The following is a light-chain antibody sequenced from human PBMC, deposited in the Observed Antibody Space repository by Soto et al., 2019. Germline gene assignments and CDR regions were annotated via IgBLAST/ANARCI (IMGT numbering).Light chain of an antibody. J-gene: IGKJ1*01. V-gene: IGKV3-15*01. CDR3: QQYNNWWT. CDR1: QSVDSN. CDR2: GAS. Sequence: ILITQSPATLSVSPGERAALSCRASQSVDSNLAWYQQKPGQAPRLLIYGASTRATGISARFSGSGSGTEFTLTISSLQSEDFGVYYCQQYNNWWTFGQGTKVDIK.